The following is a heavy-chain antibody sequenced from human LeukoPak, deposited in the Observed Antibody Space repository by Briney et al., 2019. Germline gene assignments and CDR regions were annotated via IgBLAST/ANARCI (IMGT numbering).Heavy chain of an antibody. CDR1: GGSISSSSYY. D-gene: IGHD6-6*01. J-gene: IGHJ6*03. V-gene: IGHV4-39*07. CDR3: ARWTHYSSSSRGYMDV. CDR2: IYYSGST. Sequence: PSETLSLTCTVSGGSISSSSYYWGWIRQPPGKGLEWIGYIYYSGSTYYNPYLKSRVTISVDTSKNQFSLKLGSVTAADAAVYYCARWTHYSSSSRGYMDVWGKGTTVTVSS.